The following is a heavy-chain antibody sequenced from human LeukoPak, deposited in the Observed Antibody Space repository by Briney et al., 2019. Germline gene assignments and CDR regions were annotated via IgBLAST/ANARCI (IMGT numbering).Heavy chain of an antibody. V-gene: IGHV4-59*01. Sequence: SETLSLTCTVSGGSISSYYWSRIRQPPGKGLEWIGYIYYSGSTNYNPSLKSRVTISVDTSKNQFSLKLSSVTAADTAVYYCASLLGYCSSTSCDDAFDIWGQGTMVTVSS. CDR2: IYYSGST. CDR3: ASLLGYCSSTSCDDAFDI. J-gene: IGHJ3*02. CDR1: GGSISSYY. D-gene: IGHD2-2*01.